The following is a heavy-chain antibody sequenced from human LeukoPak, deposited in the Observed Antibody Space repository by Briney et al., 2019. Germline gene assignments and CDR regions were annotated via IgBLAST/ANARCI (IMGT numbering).Heavy chain of an antibody. CDR1: GYSFTSYW. V-gene: IGHV5-51*01. CDR2: IYPGDSDT. CDR3: ARRAYNYSSMDV. J-gene: IGHJ6*02. Sequence: GEAPKISCKGSGYSFTSYWIGWGRQMPGKGLEWMGIIYPGDSDTRYRPSFQGQVTISADKSISTAYLQWSSLKASDTAMYYCARRAYNYSSMDVWGQGTTVTVS.